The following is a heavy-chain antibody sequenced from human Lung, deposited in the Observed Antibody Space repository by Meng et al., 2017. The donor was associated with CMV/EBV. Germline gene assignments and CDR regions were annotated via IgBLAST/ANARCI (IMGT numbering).Heavy chain of an antibody. CDR1: GFTFSTYA. CDR2: IHNDVI. J-gene: IGHJ3*01. Sequence: SXAASGFTFSTYAMSWVRQAPGKGLEWVSLIHNDVIHYADSVKGRFTISRDNSKNSLYLQMNSLRAEDTALYYCAKGGGRYYDDAFDVWGQGTLVTVSS. D-gene: IGHD2/OR15-2a*01. V-gene: IGHV3-23*03. CDR3: AKGGGRYYDDAFDV.